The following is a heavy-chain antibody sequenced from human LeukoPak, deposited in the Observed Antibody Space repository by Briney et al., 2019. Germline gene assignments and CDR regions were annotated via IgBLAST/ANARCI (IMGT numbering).Heavy chain of an antibody. CDR1: GGTFSSYA. V-gene: IGHV1-69*13. Sequence: LVKVSCKASGGTFSSYAISWVRQAPGQGLEWMGGIIPIFGTANYAQKFQGRVTITADESTSTAYMELSSLRSEDTAVYYRARELIVVVVAATRYYYYYGMDVWGQGTTVTVSS. D-gene: IGHD2-15*01. CDR2: IIPIFGTA. J-gene: IGHJ6*02. CDR3: ARELIVVVVAATRYYYYYGMDV.